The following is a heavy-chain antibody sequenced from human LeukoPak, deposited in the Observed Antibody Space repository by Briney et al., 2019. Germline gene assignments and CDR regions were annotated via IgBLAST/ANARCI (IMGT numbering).Heavy chain of an antibody. CDR2: ISGSGSTI. Sequence: PGGSLRLSCAASGFTFSSYWMSWIRQAPGKGLQWVSYISGSGSTIYYADSVKGRFTISRDNAKDSLYLQMNSLRAEDTAVYYCARGPGLYYMDVWGKGTTVTVSS. V-gene: IGHV3-11*04. D-gene: IGHD1-14*01. CDR1: GFTFSSYW. J-gene: IGHJ6*03. CDR3: ARGPGLYYMDV.